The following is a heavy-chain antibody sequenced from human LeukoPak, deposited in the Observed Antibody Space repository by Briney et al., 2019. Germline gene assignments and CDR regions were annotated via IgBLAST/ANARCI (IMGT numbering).Heavy chain of an antibody. Sequence: SETLSLTCAVYGGSFSGYYWSWIRQPPGKGLEWIGEINHSGSTNYNPSLKSRVTMSVDTSKNQFSLNLSSVTAADTAVYSCARHNDWFDPWGQGTLVTVSS. V-gene: IGHV4-34*01. J-gene: IGHJ5*02. CDR3: ARHNDWFDP. CDR2: INHSGST. D-gene: IGHD1-14*01. CDR1: GGSFSGYY.